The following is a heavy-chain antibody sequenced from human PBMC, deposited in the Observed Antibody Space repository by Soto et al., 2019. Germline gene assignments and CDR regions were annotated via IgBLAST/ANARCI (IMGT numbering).Heavy chain of an antibody. V-gene: IGHV1-69*02. CDR2: IFPLTDIP. CDR1: GGTFRNYP. J-gene: IGHJ4*02. Sequence: QVQLVQSGTEVKKPGSSVKVSCKASGGTFRNYPINWVRQAPGQGLEWMGSIFPLTDIPDYAQNFQARLTMRPDKSTSTAYMELSSLTSDDTAMYFCARGPLVVLNYFESWGQGTLVTVSS. CDR3: ARGPLVVLNYFES.